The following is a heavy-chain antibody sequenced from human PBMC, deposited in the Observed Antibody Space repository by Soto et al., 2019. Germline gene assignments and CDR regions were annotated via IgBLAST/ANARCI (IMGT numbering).Heavy chain of an antibody. Sequence: GGSLRLSCAASGFTFSSYGMNWVRQAPGKGLEWVAVIWYDGSNKYYADSVKGRFTISRDNSKNTLYLQMNSLRAEDTAVYYCVRVGGREAAIAAADGYDYYCGMDVWGQGTTVTVSS. J-gene: IGHJ6*02. CDR3: VRVGGREAAIAAADGYDYYCGMDV. D-gene: IGHD6-13*01. CDR2: IWYDGSNK. CDR1: GFTFSSYG. V-gene: IGHV3-33*01.